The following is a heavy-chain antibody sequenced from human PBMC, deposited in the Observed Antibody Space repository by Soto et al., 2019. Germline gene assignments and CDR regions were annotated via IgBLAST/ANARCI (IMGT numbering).Heavy chain of an antibody. V-gene: IGHV1-46*03. CDR1: GYTFTSYY. CDR3: AREGPLGRGWFDP. Sequence: ASVTVSCQAAGYTFTSYYMHWVRQAPGQGLEWMGIINPSGGSTSYAQKFQGRVTMTRDTSTSTVYMELSSLRSEDTAVYYCAREGPLGRGWFDPWGQGTLVTVSS. CDR2: INPSGGST. J-gene: IGHJ5*02. D-gene: IGHD1-26*01.